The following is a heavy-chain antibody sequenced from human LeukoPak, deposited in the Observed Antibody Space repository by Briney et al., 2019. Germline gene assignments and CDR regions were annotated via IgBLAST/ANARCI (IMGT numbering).Heavy chain of an antibody. V-gene: IGHV3-23*01. CDR2: AGRSGADT. D-gene: IGHD1-1*01. CDR1: GFTFSSYA. J-gene: IGHJ4*02. CDR3: VKHSGGVYGNSDY. Sequence: PGGSLRLSCVASGFTFSSYAVSWFRQAPGKGLEWVSTAGRSGADTYYADSVRGRFTISKDSSKNTLQMNSLSAEDTAIYYCVKHSGGVYGNSDYWGQGILVTVSS.